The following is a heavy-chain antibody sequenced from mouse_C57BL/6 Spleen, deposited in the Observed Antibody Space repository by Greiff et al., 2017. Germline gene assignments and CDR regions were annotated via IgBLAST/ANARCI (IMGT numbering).Heavy chain of an antibody. CDR3: AREGDHDDKTWFDY. CDR1: GYTFTSYW. J-gene: IGHJ3*01. Sequence: VQLQQPGAELVKPGASVKLSCKASGYTFTSYWITWVKQRPGHGLEWIGDIYPGSGSTNYNEKFKSKATLTVDTSSSTAYMQLSSLTSEDSAVYYCAREGDHDDKTWFDYWGQGTLVTVSA. D-gene: IGHD2-12*01. CDR2: IYPGSGST. V-gene: IGHV1-55*01.